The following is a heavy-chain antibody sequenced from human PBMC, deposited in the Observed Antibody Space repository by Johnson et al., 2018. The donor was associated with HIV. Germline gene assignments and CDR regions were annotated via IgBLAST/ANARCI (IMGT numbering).Heavy chain of an antibody. D-gene: IGHD5-18*01. Sequence: QVLLVESGGGVVQPGTSLRLSCAASGFTFSSYAMHWVRQAPGKGLEWVAVISYDGSNKYYADSVKGRFTISRDNSKNTLYLQMNSLRAEDTAVYYCARVRGYSYGAHAFDIWGQGTMVTVSS. CDR3: ARVRGYSYGAHAFDI. V-gene: IGHV3-30-3*01. J-gene: IGHJ3*02. CDR1: GFTFSSYA. CDR2: ISYDGSNK.